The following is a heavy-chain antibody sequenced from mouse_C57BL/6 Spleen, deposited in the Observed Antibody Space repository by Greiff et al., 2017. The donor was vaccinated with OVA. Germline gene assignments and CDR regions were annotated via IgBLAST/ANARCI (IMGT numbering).Heavy chain of an antibody. D-gene: IGHD2-4*01. CDR2: ISGGGGNT. J-gene: IGHJ3*01. CDR1: GFTFSSYT. Sequence: EVMLVESGGGLVKPGGSLKLSCAASGFTFSSYTMSWVRQTPEKRLEWVATISGGGGNTYYPDSVKGRFTISRDNAKNTRYLQMSSLRSEDTALYYCASLYYDSFAYWGQGTLVTVSA. CDR3: ASLYYDSFAY. V-gene: IGHV5-9*01.